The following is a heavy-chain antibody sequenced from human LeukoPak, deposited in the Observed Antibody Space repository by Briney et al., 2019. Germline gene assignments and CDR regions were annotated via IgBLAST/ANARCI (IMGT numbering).Heavy chain of an antibody. Sequence: HTGGSLRLSCAASGFTFSSFAMYWVRQAPGTGLEWVSSMSGSGGSTYYADSVKGRFTISRDNSKNTLYLQMNSLRAEDTAVYSCAKDPRGSLNWLDPWGQGTLVTVSS. CDR2: MSGSGGST. CDR3: AKDPRGSLNWLDP. J-gene: IGHJ5*02. V-gene: IGHV3-23*01. D-gene: IGHD3-10*01. CDR1: GFTFSSFA.